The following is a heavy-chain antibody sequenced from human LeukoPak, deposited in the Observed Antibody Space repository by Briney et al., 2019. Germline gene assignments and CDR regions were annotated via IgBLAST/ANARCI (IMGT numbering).Heavy chain of an antibody. D-gene: IGHD5-18*01. CDR3: ARTPGYSYGYLVGSFDY. Sequence: PSETLSLTCAVYGGSFSGYYWSWIRQPAGKGLEWIGRIYTSGSTNYNPSLKSRVTMSVDTSKNQFSLKLSSVTAADTAVYYCARTPGYSYGYLVGSFDYWGQGTLVTVSS. CDR2: IYTSGST. J-gene: IGHJ4*02. V-gene: IGHV4-59*10. CDR1: GGSFSGYY.